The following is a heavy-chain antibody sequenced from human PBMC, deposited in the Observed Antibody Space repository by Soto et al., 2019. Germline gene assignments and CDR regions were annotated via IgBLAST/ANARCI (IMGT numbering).Heavy chain of an antibody. V-gene: IGHV4-4*07. CDR1: GGSISSYR. J-gene: IGHJ4*02. CDR3: GRESGESWDYEAX. Sequence: PSETLSLTFTVSGGSISSYRWSWIRQPAWKGLEWILRVSNNGNTQYNPSLKSRVTVSVDTSRKQFFLNLQSVTAADSAVYFCGRESGESWDYEAXWGQGTPVTVSX. D-gene: IGHD1-7*01. CDR2: VSNNGNT.